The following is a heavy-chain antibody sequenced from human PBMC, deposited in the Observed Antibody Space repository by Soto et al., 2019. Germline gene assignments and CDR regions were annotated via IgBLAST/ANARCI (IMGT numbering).Heavy chain of an antibody. J-gene: IGHJ5*02. V-gene: IGHV1-69*06. D-gene: IGHD2-2*01. CDR2: IIPIFGTA. Sequence: GASVKVSCKASGGTFSSYAISWVRQAPGQGLEWMGGIIPIFGTANYAQKFQGRVTITADKSTSTAYMDLSSLRSEDTAVYYCAREDCSSTSCFTQYHNWSDPWGQGTLVTVSS. CDR1: GGTFSSYA. CDR3: AREDCSSTSCFTQYHNWSDP.